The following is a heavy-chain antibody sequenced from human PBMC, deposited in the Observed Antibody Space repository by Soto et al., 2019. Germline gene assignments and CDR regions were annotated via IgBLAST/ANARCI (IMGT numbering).Heavy chain of an antibody. CDR2: MNPNSGNT. CDR3: ARGRILAPPPPLDY. Sequence: ASVKVSCKASGYTFTSCDINWVRQATGQGLEWMGWMNPNSGNTGYAQKFQGRVTMARNTSISTAYMELSSLRSEDTAVYYCARGRILAPPPPLDYWGQGTLVTVSS. CDR1: GYTFTSCD. V-gene: IGHV1-8*01. D-gene: IGHD5-18*01. J-gene: IGHJ4*02.